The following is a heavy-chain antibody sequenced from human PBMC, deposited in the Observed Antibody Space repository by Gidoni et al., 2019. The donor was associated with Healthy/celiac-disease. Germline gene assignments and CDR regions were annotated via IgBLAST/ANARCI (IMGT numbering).Heavy chain of an antibody. CDR2: INPSGGST. D-gene: IGHD6-13*01. Sequence: QVQLVQAGGEGNKTGAEVKVSCKASGYAFPSYYMHWVRQAPGPRLEWMGIINPSGGSTSYAQKFQGRVTMTRDTSTSTVYMELSSLRSEDTSVYYCAREQAGSLAYWGQGTLVTVSS. J-gene: IGHJ4*02. CDR3: AREQAGSLAY. V-gene: IGHV1-46*03. CDR1: GYAFPSYY.